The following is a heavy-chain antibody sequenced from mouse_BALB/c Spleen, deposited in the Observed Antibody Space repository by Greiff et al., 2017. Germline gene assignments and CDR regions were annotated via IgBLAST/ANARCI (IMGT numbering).Heavy chain of an antibody. CDR3: ARREVYYYGSSYDYAMDY. CDR1: GYTFSSYW. CDR2: ILPGSGST. D-gene: IGHD1-1*01. J-gene: IGHJ4*01. V-gene: IGHV1-9*01. Sequence: QVQLKESGAELMKPGASVKISCKATGYTFSSYWIEWVKQRPGHGLEWIGEILPGSGSTNYNEKFKGKATFTADTSSNTAYMQLSSLTSEDSAVYYCARREVYYYGSSYDYAMDYWGQGTSVTVSS.